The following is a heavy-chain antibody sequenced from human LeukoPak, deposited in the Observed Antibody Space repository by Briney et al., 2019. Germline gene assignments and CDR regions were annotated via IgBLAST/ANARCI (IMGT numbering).Heavy chain of an antibody. Sequence: SETLSLTCTVSGASISSYYWRWIRQPPGKGLEWLGYIYYSGSTNYNPSLKSRVTISVDTSKNQFSLKLSSVTAADTAVYYCARGGGNSADFDYWGQGTLVTVSS. V-gene: IGHV4-59*01. CDR2: IYYSGST. D-gene: IGHD4-23*01. J-gene: IGHJ4*02. CDR3: ARGGGNSADFDY. CDR1: GASISSYY.